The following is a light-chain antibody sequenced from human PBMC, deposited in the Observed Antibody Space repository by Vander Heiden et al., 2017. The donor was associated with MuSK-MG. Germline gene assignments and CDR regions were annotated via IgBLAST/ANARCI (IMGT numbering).Light chain of an antibody. CDR3: SSHVGSNNWV. J-gene: IGLJ2*01. Sequence: QSALTQPPSASGSPGQSVTISCTGTSRDVGGYDYVSWYQQHPGKAPKLIIYEVTKRPSGVPDRFSGSKSGNTASLTVSGLQAEDEADYYCSSHVGSNNWVFGGGTKLTVL. V-gene: IGLV2-8*01. CDR2: EVT. CDR1: SRDVGGYDY.